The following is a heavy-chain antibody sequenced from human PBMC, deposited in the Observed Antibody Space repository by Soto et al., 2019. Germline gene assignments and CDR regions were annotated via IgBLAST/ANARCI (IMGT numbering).Heavy chain of an antibody. J-gene: IGHJ4*02. V-gene: IGHV3-23*01. D-gene: IGHD1-1*01. CDR1: GFTFSSYA. Sequence: HPGGSLGLSCAASGFTFSSYAMSWVRQAPGKGLEWVSAISGSGGSTYYADSVKGRFTISRDKSKNTLYLQMNSLRAEDTAVYYCAKACSRLERFLDFDYWGQGTLVTVSS. CDR2: ISGSGGST. CDR3: AKACSRLERFLDFDY.